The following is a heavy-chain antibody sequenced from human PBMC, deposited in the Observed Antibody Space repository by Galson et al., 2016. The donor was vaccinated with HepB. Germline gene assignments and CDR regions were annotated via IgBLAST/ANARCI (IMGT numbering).Heavy chain of an antibody. J-gene: IGHJ4*02. CDR3: ARGSGYCSRNGRIGGHFGY. Sequence: SLRLSCAGSGFTFSDHYMDWVRQAPGKGLEWVGRIRHKANGYTTENAASVKGRFTISRDDSKKSLFLHMKSLKTEDTAVYYCARGSGYCSRNGRIGGHFGYWGQGTQVTVSS. V-gene: IGHV3-72*01. D-gene: IGHD3-10*01. CDR1: GFTFSDHY. CDR2: IRHKANGYTT.